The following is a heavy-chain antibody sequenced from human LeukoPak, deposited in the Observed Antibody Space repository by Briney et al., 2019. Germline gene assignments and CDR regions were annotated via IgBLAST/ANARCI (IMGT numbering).Heavy chain of an antibody. V-gene: IGHV4-4*07. Sequence: PSETLSLTCTVSGGSITTHYWSWIRQPAGREVEWIGRVHNTGSTKYNPSLESRVTMSVDTSSNRFSLTLRSVTAADTAVYYCARDLLGDYGSFDSWGQGAMVTVSS. D-gene: IGHD4-17*01. CDR2: VHNTGST. CDR1: GGSITTHY. CDR3: ARDLLGDYGSFDS. J-gene: IGHJ3*02.